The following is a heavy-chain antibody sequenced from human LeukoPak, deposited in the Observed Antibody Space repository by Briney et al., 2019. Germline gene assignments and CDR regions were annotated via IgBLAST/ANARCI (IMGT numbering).Heavy chain of an antibody. J-gene: IGHJ6*02. CDR3: AQLSPSRTRPPLESDYYYGMDV. V-gene: IGHV1-18*01. D-gene: IGHD1-7*01. CDR2: ISAYNGNT. CDR1: GYTFTSYG. Sequence: RASVKVSCKASGYTFTSYGISWVRQAPGQGLEWMGWISAYNGNTNYAQKLQGRVTITRDTSASTAYMELSSLRSEDTAVYYCAQLSPSRTRPPLESDYYYGMDVWGQGTTVTVSS.